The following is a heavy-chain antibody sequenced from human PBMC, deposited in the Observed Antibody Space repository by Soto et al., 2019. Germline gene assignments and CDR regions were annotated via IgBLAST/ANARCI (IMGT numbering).Heavy chain of an antibody. CDR1: GGSISSSSYY. Sequence: LETLSLTCTVSGGSISSSSYYWGWIRQPPGKGLEWIGSIYYSGSTYYNPSLKSRVTISVDTSKNQFSLKLSSVTAADTAVYYCARNVLLWLGELSQVDYWGQGNLVTVSS. CDR2: IYYSGST. CDR3: ARNVLLWLGELSQVDY. J-gene: IGHJ4*02. D-gene: IGHD3-10*01. V-gene: IGHV4-39*01.